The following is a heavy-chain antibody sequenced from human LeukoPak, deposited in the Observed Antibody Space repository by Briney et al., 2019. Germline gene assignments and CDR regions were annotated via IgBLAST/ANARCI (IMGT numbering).Heavy chain of an antibody. D-gene: IGHD4-17*01. Sequence: GGSLRLSCAASGFTFSSYGMHWVRQAPGKGLECEAFIRYDGSNKYYADSVKGRFTISRDNSKNTLYLQMNSLRAEDTAVYYCAKDYYGEPMGPLPGSHWGQGTLVTVSS. CDR1: GFTFSSYG. CDR3: AKDYYGEPMGPLPGSH. J-gene: IGHJ4*02. V-gene: IGHV3-30*02. CDR2: IRYDGSNK.